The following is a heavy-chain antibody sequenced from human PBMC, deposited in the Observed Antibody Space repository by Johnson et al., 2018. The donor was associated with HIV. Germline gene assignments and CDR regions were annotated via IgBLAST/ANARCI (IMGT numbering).Heavy chain of an antibody. CDR1: GFTVSSNY. D-gene: IGHD2-2*01. CDR3: AKDDGGQVDSPDAFDI. V-gene: IGHV3-66*01. Sequence: VQLVESGGGLVQPGGSLRLSCAASGFTVSSNYMSWVRQAPGKGLEWVSVMSSGGSTYYSDSVMGRFTISRDNSNNTLYLQMNSLRAGDTAVYYCAKDDGGQVDSPDAFDIWGQGTMVTVSS. CDR2: MSSGGST. J-gene: IGHJ3*02.